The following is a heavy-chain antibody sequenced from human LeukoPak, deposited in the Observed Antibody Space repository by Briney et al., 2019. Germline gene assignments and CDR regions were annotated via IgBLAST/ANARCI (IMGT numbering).Heavy chain of an antibody. CDR1: GYTFTDYH. CDR2: IGPNSGGT. D-gene: IGHD4-23*01. V-gene: IGHV1-2*02. J-gene: IGHJ4*02. Sequence: ASVKVSCKASGYTFTDYHIHWVRQAPGQGLEWMGWIGPNSGGTDYAQKFQGRVTMTRDTSISTAYLVLSRLASDGTAVYYCARANTIMTTVVTSFDSWGQGTLVTVSS. CDR3: ARANTIMTTVVTSFDS.